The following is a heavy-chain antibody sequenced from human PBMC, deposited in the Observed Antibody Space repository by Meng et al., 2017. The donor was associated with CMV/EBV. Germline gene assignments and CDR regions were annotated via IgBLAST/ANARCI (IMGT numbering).Heavy chain of an antibody. CDR1: GESINNSRSY. J-gene: IGHJ4*02. Sequence: SETLSLTCSVSGESINNSRSYWGWIRQSPGTGLEWIASIFHTGNTFHNPSLKSRVSVSVEVSKNQFALSLNSVTAADTAVYYCAREIVVVPAAIDYFDYWGQGTLVTVSS. D-gene: IGHD2-2*02. CDR2: IFHTGNT. CDR3: AREIVVVPAAIDYFDY. V-gene: IGHV4-39*06.